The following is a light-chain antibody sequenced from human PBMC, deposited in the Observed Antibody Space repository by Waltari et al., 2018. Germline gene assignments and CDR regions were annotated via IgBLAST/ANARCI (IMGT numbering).Light chain of an antibody. CDR3: QTGGFGIWV. Sequence: QLLLTQSPSASASLGASVKLTCTVSSGHSNYAIAWHQHHPQKGPRYLMKVNSDGSHIEGDGIPDRFSGSSAGAGRYLIISRLQAEDEADYYCQTGGFGIWVFGGGTTLTVL. J-gene: IGLJ3*02. V-gene: IGLV4-69*01. CDR1: SGHSNYA. CDR2: VNSDGSH.